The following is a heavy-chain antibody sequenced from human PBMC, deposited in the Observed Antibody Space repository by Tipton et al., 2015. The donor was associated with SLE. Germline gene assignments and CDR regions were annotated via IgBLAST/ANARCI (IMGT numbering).Heavy chain of an antibody. CDR2: IYYSGNT. J-gene: IGHJ4*02. D-gene: IGHD6-13*01. V-gene: IGHV4-39*07. Sequence: TLSLTCTVSGGSISSRSYYWAWIRQPPGKGLEWIANIYYSGNTYYNPSLKSRVTISVDTSKNQFSLKLSSVTAADTAVYYCARGIAAAVTYYWGQGTLVTVSS. CDR1: GGSISSRSYY. CDR3: ARGIAAAVTYY.